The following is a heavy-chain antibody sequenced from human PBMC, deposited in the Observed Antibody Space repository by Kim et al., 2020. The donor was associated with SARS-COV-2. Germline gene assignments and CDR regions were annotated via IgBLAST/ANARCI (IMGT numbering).Heavy chain of an antibody. V-gene: IGHV4-31*03. D-gene: IGHD3-22*01. CDR3: ARDLIVHYYYGMDV. J-gene: IGHJ6*02. CDR2: IYYSGST. CDR1: GGSISSGGYY. Sequence: SETLSLTCTVSGGSISSGGYYWSWIRQHPGKGLEWIGYIYYSGSTYYNPSLKSRVTISVDTSKNQFSLKLSSVTAADTAVYYCARDLIVHYYYGMDVWGQGTTVTVSS.